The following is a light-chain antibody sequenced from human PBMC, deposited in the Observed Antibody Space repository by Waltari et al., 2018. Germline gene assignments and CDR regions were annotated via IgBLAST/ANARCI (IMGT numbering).Light chain of an antibody. J-gene: IGLJ1*01. Sequence: SYDLIQSPSVSVSPGQTATIPCPGDELEKRYVCWYQQKPGQSPVLVIYQDVRRPSEIPQRFSGSNSGNTATLTISGTQPMDEADYYCQAWDSGVAGVFGTGTKVTVL. V-gene: IGLV3-1*01. CDR2: QDV. CDR1: ELEKRY. CDR3: QAWDSGVAGV.